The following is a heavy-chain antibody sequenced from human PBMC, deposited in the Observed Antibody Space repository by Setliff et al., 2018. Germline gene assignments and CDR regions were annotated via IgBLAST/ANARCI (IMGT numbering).Heavy chain of an antibody. Sequence: ASVKVSCKASGYRFSTYGISWVRQAPGQGLEWMAWVCDNNGNTNYAKSFQGRVTMNTDTSTSTAYMELGSLTSDDTAVYYCARDRKSSPEHYYFDYWGQGTLVTVSS. J-gene: IGHJ4*02. CDR3: ARDRKSSPEHYYFDY. CDR2: VCDNNGNT. CDR1: GYRFSTYG. V-gene: IGHV1-18*01.